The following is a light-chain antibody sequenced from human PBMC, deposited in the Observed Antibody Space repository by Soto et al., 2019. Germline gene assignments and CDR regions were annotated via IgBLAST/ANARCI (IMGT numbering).Light chain of an antibody. J-gene: IGLJ1*01. CDR1: SSDVGGYNY. V-gene: IGLV2-14*01. CDR2: DVS. CDR3: SSYTSSSTSLYV. Sequence: QSVLTQPASVSGSPGQSITISCTGTSSDVGGYNYVSWYQQHPGKANKLMIYDVSNRPSGVSNRFSGSKSGNTASLTISGLQAEDEADYYCSSYTSSSTSLYVFGTGTKVTVL.